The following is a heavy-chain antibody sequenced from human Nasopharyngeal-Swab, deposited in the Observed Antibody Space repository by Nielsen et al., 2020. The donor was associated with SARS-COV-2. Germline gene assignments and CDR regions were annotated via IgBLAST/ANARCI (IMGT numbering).Heavy chain of an antibody. Sequence: SVKVSCKTSGVTFSTSGFSWVRQAPGEGLEWMGRIIPMLSLTHYAQKFQGRVTIIADKSTSTAYMELSSLRSEDTAIYYCVRDRDYYGSGTYKGMDVWGQGTTVTVSS. V-gene: IGHV1-69*04. J-gene: IGHJ6*02. D-gene: IGHD3-10*01. CDR2: IIPMLSLT. CDR3: VRDRDYYGSGTYKGMDV. CDR1: GVTFSTSG.